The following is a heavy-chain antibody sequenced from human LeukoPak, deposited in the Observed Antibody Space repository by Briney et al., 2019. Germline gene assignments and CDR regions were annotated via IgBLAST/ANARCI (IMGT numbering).Heavy chain of an antibody. V-gene: IGHV5-51*01. D-gene: IGHD2-8*01. CDR1: GYSFTSYW. J-gene: IGHJ4*02. CDR3: ARIGGYCTNCVCHTSHSLDY. CDR2: IYPGDSDT. Sequence: GESLKISCKGSGYSFTSYWIGWVRQMPAKGLEWMVIIYPGDSDTRYSPSFQGQVTISADKSISTAYLQWSSLKASDTAMYDCARIGGYCTNCVCHTSHSLDYWGQGALVTVSS.